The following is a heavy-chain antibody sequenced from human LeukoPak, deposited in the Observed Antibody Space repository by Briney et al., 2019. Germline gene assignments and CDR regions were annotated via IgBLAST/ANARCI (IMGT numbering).Heavy chain of an antibody. D-gene: IGHD3-10*01. CDR1: GYTFTSYY. J-gene: IGHJ3*02. CDR2: INPSGGST. V-gene: IGHV1-46*01. CDR3: ARDRARLPAMVRGVTIRVDAFDI. Sequence: ASVKVSCRASGYTFTSYYMHWVRQAPRQGLEWMGIINPSGGSTSYAQKFQGRVTMTRDMSTSTAYMELSSLRSEDTAVYYCARDRARLPAMVRGVTIRVDAFDIWGQGTVVSVSS.